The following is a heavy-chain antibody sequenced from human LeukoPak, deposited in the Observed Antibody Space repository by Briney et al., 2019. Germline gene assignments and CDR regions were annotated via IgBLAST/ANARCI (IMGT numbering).Heavy chain of an antibody. J-gene: IGHJ5*01. D-gene: IGHD2-2*02. Sequence: ASVKVSCKASGYRFSNYGISWVRQAPGQGLEWMGWINTYNGNTNYAQKFQGRVTMTTETSTNTAYMELRSLRSDDTAVYYCARDPVDCGTASCYIHWFDSWGQGALVTVSS. CDR1: GYRFSNYG. CDR2: INTYNGNT. CDR3: ARDPVDCGTASCYIHWFDS. V-gene: IGHV1-18*01.